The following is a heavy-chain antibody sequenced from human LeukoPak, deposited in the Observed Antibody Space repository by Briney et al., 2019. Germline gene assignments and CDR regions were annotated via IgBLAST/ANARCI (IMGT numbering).Heavy chain of an antibody. CDR1: GGSFSGYY. V-gene: IGHV4-34*01. CDR3: ARGRQNDY. J-gene: IGHJ4*02. Sequence: SETLSLTCAVYGGSFSGYYWSWIRQPPGKGLEWIGEINHSGSTNYNPSLKSRGTISVATSKNQFSLKLSSVTAADTAVYYCARGRQNDYWGQGTLATVSS. CDR2: INHSGST.